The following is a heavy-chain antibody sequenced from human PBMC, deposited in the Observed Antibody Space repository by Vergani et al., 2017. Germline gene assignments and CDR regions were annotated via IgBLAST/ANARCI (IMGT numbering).Heavy chain of an antibody. V-gene: IGHV1-69*12. D-gene: IGHD2-2*01. CDR3: ARDSRALSIVVVPAAHPMDV. Sequence: QVQLVQSGAEVKKPGSSVKVFCKASGGTFSSYAIIWVRQAPGQGIEWVGGIIPIFGTANYAQKFQGRVTITADESTSTAYMGLSSLRSEDTAVYYCARDSRALSIVVVPAAHPMDVWGQGTTVTVSS. CDR1: GGTFSSYA. J-gene: IGHJ6*02. CDR2: IIPIFGTA.